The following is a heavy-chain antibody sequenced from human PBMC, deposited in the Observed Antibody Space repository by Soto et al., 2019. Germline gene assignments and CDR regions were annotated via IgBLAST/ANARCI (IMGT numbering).Heavy chain of an antibody. J-gene: IGHJ4*02. D-gene: IGHD2-21*02. Sequence: APGQRLEWMGWINAGNGNTKYSQKFQGRVTITRDTSASTAYMELSSLRSEDTAFYYCARSIGVVTALDYWAEPPFVTVSS. V-gene: IGHV1-3*01. CDR2: INAGNGNT. CDR3: ARSIGVVTALDY.